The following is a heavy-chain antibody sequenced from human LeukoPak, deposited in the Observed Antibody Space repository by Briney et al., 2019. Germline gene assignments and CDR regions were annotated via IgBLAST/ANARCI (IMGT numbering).Heavy chain of an antibody. CDR2: ISGSGGST. V-gene: IGHV3-23*01. CDR3: AKDLTYYYGLGSSTNAFDI. CDR1: GFTFSSYA. D-gene: IGHD3-10*01. Sequence: GGSLRLSCAASGFTFSSYAMSWVRQAPGKGLEWVSAISGSGGSTYYADSLKGRFTISRDNSKNTLYLQMNSLRAEDTALYYCAKDLTYYYGLGSSTNAFDIWGQGTMVTVSS. J-gene: IGHJ3*02.